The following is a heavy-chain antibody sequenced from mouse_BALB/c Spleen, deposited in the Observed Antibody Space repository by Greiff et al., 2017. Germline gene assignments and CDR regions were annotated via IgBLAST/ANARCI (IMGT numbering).Heavy chain of an antibody. CDR2: IYPGDGDT. D-gene: IGHD2-1*01. CDR1: GYAFSSSW. CDR3: ARSGGNSGYYAMDY. J-gene: IGHJ4*01. Sequence: QVQLKQSGPELVKPGASVKISCKASGYAFSSSWMNWVKQRPGQGLEWIGRIYPGDGDTNYNGKFKGKATLTADKSSSTAYMQLSSLTSVDSAVYFCARSGGNSGYYAMDYWGQGTSVTVSS. V-gene: IGHV1-82*01.